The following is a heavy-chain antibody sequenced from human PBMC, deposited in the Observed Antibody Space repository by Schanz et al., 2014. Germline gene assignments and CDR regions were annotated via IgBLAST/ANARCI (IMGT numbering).Heavy chain of an antibody. V-gene: IGHV1-18*04. D-gene: IGHD3-10*01. CDR2: ISVYHGHT. CDR3: ARDRVSFVRGPLGVD. J-gene: IGHJ4*02. Sequence: QVQLVQSGAEVKKPGASVKVSCKASGYTFTSYYMHWVRQAPGQGLEWMGWISVYHGHTNYAEKVHGRVTMTTDTSTGITSLELRNLKSDDTAVYYCARDRVSFVRGPLGVDWGQGTQVIVSS. CDR1: GYTFTSYY.